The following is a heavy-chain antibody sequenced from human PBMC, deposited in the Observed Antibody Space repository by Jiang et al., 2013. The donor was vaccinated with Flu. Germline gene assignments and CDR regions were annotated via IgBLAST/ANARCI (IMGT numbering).Heavy chain of an antibody. CDR2: INPSGGST. D-gene: IGHD5-24*01. V-gene: IGHV1-46*01. Sequence: GLEWMGIINPSGGSTSYAQKFQGRVIMTRDTSTSTVYMELSSLRSEDTAVYYCARSGSRATIKGMNVFDIWGQGTMVTVSS. J-gene: IGHJ3*02. CDR3: ARSGSRATIKGMNVFDI.